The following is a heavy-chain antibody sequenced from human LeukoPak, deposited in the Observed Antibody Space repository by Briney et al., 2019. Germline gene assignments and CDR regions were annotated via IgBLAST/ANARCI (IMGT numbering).Heavy chain of an antibody. V-gene: IGHV4-61*02. CDR1: GGSISSGSYY. Sequence: SQTLSLTCTVSGGSISSGSYYWSWIRQPAGKGLEWIGRIYTSGSTNYNPSLKSRVTISVDTSKNQFSLKLSSVTAADTAVYYCARRTGDGAFDIWGQGTMVTVSS. CDR3: ARRTGDGAFDI. J-gene: IGHJ3*02. D-gene: IGHD7-27*01. CDR2: IYTSGST.